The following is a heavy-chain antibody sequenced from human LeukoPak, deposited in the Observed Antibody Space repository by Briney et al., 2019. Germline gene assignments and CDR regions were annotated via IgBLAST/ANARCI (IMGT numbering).Heavy chain of an antibody. Sequence: GGSLRLSCAASGFTFSSNYMNRARQAPGKGVEGLSVIYSSGRTYYADAVKGRFTISTDKSKNTLSLQMNSLRADDTAVYYCARGLYDSGTYYPFYFDSWGQGTLVSVSS. CDR3: ARGLYDSGTYYPFYFDS. V-gene: IGHV3-66*02. J-gene: IGHJ4*02. D-gene: IGHD3-10*01. CDR2: IYSSGRT. CDR1: GFTFSSNY.